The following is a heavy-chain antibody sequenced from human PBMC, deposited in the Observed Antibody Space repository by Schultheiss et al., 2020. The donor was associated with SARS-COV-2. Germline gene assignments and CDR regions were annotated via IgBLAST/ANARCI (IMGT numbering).Heavy chain of an antibody. CDR2: IYYSGST. CDR1: GGSISDYY. J-gene: IGHJ4*02. V-gene: IGHV4-59*12. Sequence: SQTLSLTCTVSGGSISDYYWSWVRQPPVKGLEWIGYIYYSGSTNYNPSLKSRVTISVDTSKNQFSLKLSSVTAADTAVYYCARDGYYYDSSGLGYWGQGTLVTVSS. D-gene: IGHD3-22*01. CDR3: ARDGYYYDSSGLGY.